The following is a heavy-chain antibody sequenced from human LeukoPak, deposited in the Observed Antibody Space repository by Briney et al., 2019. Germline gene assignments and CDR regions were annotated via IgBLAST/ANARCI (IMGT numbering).Heavy chain of an antibody. D-gene: IGHD2/OR15-2a*01. J-gene: IGHJ4*02. CDR1: GFTVSSNY. CDR2: IYSGGPT. Sequence: GGSLRLSCAASGFTVSSNYMSWLRQAPGKGLEWVSLIYSGGPTYYADSVKGRFTISRDNSKETLYLQMNSLRAEDTAVYYCARVYVSFNMAFDYWGQGTLVTVSS. CDR3: ARVYVSFNMAFDY. V-gene: IGHV3-53*01.